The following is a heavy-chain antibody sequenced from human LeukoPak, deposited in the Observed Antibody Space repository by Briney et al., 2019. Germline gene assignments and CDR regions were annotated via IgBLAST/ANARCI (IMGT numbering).Heavy chain of an antibody. CDR1: GYTFTGYG. CDR2: ISAYNGNT. Sequence: GASVKVSCKASGYTFTGYGISWVRQAPGQGLEWMGWISAYNGNTNYAQKLQGRVTMTTDTSTSTAYMELRSLRSDDTAVYYCARDRPEYYYDSSGYYYTDQLDYWGQGTLVTVSS. V-gene: IGHV1-18*01. CDR3: ARDRPEYYYDSSGYYYTDQLDY. D-gene: IGHD3-22*01. J-gene: IGHJ4*02.